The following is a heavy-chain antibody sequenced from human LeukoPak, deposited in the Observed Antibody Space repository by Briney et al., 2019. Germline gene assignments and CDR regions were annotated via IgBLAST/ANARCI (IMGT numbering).Heavy chain of an antibody. CDR1: GYTFTSYG. V-gene: IGHV1-18*01. Sequence: GASVKVSCKASGYTFTSYGISWVRQAPGQGLEWMGWISAYNGNTNYAQKLQGRVTMTTDTSTSTAYMELRSLRSDDTAVYYCALIGDYGDYGDAFDIWGQGTMVTVSS. D-gene: IGHD4-17*01. J-gene: IGHJ3*02. CDR3: ALIGDYGDYGDAFDI. CDR2: ISAYNGNT.